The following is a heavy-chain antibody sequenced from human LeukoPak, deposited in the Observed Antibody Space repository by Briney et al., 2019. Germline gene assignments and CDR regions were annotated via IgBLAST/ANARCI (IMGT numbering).Heavy chain of an antibody. V-gene: IGHV4-61*02. CDR3: ARDPALDGYNYFDY. CDR1: GGSISSDSYY. J-gene: IGHJ4*02. Sequence: SQTLSLTCTVSGGSISSDSYYWSWIWQPAGKGLEWIGRIYTSGSTNYNPSLKSRVTISVDTSKNQFSLKLSSVTAADTAVYYCARDPALDGYNYFDYWGQGTLVTVSS. CDR2: IYTSGST. D-gene: IGHD5-24*01.